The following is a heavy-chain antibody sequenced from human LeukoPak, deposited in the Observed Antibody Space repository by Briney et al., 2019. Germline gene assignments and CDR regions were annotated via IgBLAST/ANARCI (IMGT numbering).Heavy chain of an antibody. V-gene: IGHV4-30-2*01. CDR3: ARAGNYDYVWGSCRPPLSPTYGMDV. D-gene: IGHD3-16*02. CDR2: IYHSGST. Sequence: PSQTLSLTCAVSGGSISSGGYSWSWIRQPPGKGLEWIGYIYHSGSTYYNPSLKSRVTISVDRSKNQFSLKLSSVTAADTAVYYCARAGNYDYVWGSCRPPLSPTYGMDVWGQGTTVTVSS. J-gene: IGHJ6*02. CDR1: GGSISSGGYS.